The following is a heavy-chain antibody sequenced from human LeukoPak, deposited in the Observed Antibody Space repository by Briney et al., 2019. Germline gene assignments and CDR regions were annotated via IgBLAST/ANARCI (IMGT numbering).Heavy chain of an antibody. Sequence: KASETLSLTCTVSGGSISSYYWSWIRQPPGKGLEWIGYIYYSGSTNYNPSLKSRVTISVDTSKNQFSLKLSSVTAADTAVYYCAREQLWFGELLSTFIDYWGQGTLVTVSS. CDR2: IYYSGST. CDR3: AREQLWFGELLSTFIDY. CDR1: GGSISSYY. D-gene: IGHD3-10*01. V-gene: IGHV4-59*01. J-gene: IGHJ4*02.